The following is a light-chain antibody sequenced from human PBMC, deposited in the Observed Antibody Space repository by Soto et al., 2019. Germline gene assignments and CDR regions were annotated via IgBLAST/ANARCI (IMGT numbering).Light chain of an antibody. V-gene: IGKV1-5*03. J-gene: IGKJ1*01. Sequence: DIQMTQSPSTLSASVGDRVTITCRASQSIVRWLAWYQQKPGKAPKLLIYKASSLESGVPSRFSGSGSGTKFTLTISSLQPDDFATYYCQQYSTYSTFGQGTKVEIQ. CDR1: QSIVRW. CDR2: KAS. CDR3: QQYSTYST.